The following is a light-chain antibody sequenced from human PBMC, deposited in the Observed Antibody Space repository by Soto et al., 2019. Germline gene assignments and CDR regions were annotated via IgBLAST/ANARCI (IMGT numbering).Light chain of an antibody. CDR1: QDISNY. V-gene: IGKV1-33*01. CDR3: QQYDK. CDR2: DAS. J-gene: IGKJ1*01. Sequence: DIQMTQSPSSLPASVGDRVTITCQASQDISNYLNWYQQKPGKAPKLLIYDASNLETGVPSRFSGSGSGTAFTFTISSLQPEDIATYYCQQYDKFGQGTKVDIK.